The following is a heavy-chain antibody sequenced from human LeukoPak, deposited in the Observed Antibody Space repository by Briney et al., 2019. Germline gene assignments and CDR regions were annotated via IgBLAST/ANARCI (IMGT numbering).Heavy chain of an antibody. V-gene: IGHV3-23*01. CDR3: AKAVWGSYYPRYYFDY. Sequence: GGSLRLSCAASGFTFSSYAMSWVRQAPGKGLEWVSAISGSGGSTYYADSVKGRFTISRDDSKNTLYLQMNSLRAEDTAVYYCAKAVWGSYYPRYYFDYWGQGTLVTVSS. CDR1: GFTFSSYA. D-gene: IGHD1-26*01. CDR2: ISGSGGST. J-gene: IGHJ4*02.